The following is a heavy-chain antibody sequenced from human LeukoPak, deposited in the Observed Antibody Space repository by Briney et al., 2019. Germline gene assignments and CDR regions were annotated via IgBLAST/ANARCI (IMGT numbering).Heavy chain of an antibody. V-gene: IGHV3-21*01. J-gene: IGHJ4*02. CDR2: ISSNSIYI. D-gene: IGHD4-17*01. CDR1: GFTFSSYS. CDR3: ARDLYGDYETHFDY. Sequence: GGSLRLSCAASGFTFSSYSMNWLRQTPGKGLEWVSAISSNSIYIYYTDSVKGRFTISRDNAKNSLYLQMNSLRAEDTAVYYCARDLYGDYETHFDYWGQGTLVTVSS.